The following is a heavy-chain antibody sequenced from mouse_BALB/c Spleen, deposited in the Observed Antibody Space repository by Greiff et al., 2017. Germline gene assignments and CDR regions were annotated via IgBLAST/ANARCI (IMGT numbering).Heavy chain of an antibody. CDR1: GYTFTSYW. Sequence: QVQLKQSGAELAKPGASVKMSCKASGYTFTSYWMHWVKQRPGQGLEWIGYINPSTGYTEYNQKFKDKATLTADKSSSTAYMQLSSLTSEDSAVYYCVRDYDYGRDAMDYWGQGTAVTVSS. V-gene: IGHV1-7*01. CDR3: VRDYDYGRDAMDY. D-gene: IGHD1-1*01. J-gene: IGHJ4*01. CDR2: INPSTGYT.